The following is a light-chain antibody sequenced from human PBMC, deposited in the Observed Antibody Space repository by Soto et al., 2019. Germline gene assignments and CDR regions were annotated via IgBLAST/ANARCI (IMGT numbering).Light chain of an antibody. Sequence: EIVLTQSPGTLSLSPGERVTLSCRASQSVTSSYLAWYQQKPGQAPRLLIYDASSRATGIPDSFSGSGSGTDFPLTISILEPEDFAVYYCQQYGSSPPWTFGQVTKVELK. V-gene: IGKV3-20*01. CDR3: QQYGSSPPWT. J-gene: IGKJ1*01. CDR1: QSVTSSY. CDR2: DAS.